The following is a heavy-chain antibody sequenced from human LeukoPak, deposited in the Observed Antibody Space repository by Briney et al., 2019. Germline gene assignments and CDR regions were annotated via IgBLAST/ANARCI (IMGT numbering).Heavy chain of an antibody. CDR2: IIPIFGTA. V-gene: IGHV1-69*05. CDR3: ARVSYRYCSGGSCHGKWFDP. CDR1: GGTFSSYA. Sequence: ASVKVSCKASGGTFSSYAISWVRQAPGQGLEWMGGIIPIFGTANYAQKFQGRVTITTDESTSTAYMELSSLRSEDTAVYYCARVSYRYCSGGSCHGKWFDPWGQGTLVTVSS. D-gene: IGHD2-15*01. J-gene: IGHJ5*02.